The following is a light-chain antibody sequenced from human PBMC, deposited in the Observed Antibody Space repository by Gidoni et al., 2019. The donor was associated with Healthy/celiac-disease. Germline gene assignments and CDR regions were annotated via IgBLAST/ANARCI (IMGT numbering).Light chain of an antibody. CDR2: AAS. Sequence: VIWMTQSPSLLSASTGDRVTISCRISQSISSHLTWYQQKPGKAPELLIYAASTLQSGVSSRFSGSGSGTDFALTISCLQSEDFATYYCQQYYSFPRTFGQGTKVEIK. V-gene: IGKV1D-8*01. J-gene: IGKJ1*01. CDR1: QSISSH. CDR3: QQYYSFPRT.